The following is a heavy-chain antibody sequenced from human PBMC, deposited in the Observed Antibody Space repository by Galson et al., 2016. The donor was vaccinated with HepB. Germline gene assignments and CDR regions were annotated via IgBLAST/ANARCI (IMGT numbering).Heavy chain of an antibody. CDR2: ISSRSNYK. J-gene: IGHJ4*02. CDR3: ARDRRSSWGLNYFDY. Sequence: SLRLSCAASEFTFDDYGMNWVRLAPGKGLEWVSSISSRSNYKYYADSVEGRVTISRDNAKRSLYLQMNSLRAEDTAVDYCARDRRSSWGLNYFDYWGQGNLVTVSS. CDR1: EFTFDDYG. D-gene: IGHD6-13*01. V-gene: IGHV3-21*01.